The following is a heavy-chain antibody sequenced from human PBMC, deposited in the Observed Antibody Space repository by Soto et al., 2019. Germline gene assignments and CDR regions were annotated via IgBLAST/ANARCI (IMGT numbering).Heavy chain of an antibody. CDR1: GGSFSGYY. D-gene: IGHD4-17*01. CDR3: ARGAAGVTTMYYFDY. Sequence: QVQLQQWGAGLLKPSETLSLTCAVYGGSFSGYYWSWIRQPPGKGLEWIGEINHSGSTNYNPSLKSRVTISVDTSKSQFSLKLSSVTAAGTAVYYCARGAAGVTTMYYFDYWGQGTLVTVSS. V-gene: IGHV4-34*01. CDR2: INHSGST. J-gene: IGHJ4*02.